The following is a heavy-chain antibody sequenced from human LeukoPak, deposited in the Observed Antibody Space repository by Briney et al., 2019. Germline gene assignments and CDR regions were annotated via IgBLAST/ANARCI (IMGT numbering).Heavy chain of an antibody. CDR2: ISSSSSYI. J-gene: IGHJ4*02. Sequence: GGSLRLSCAASGFTFSSYSMNWVRQAPGKGLEWVSSISSSSSYIYYADSVKGRFTISRDNAKNSLYLQMNSLRAEDTAVYYCARDIDAGYSYGSFDYWGQGTLVTVSS. D-gene: IGHD5-18*01. CDR1: GFTFSSYS. V-gene: IGHV3-21*01. CDR3: ARDIDAGYSYGSFDY.